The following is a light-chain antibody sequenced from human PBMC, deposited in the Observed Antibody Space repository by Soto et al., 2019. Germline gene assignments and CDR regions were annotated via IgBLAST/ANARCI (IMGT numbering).Light chain of an antibody. V-gene: IGKV3-20*01. CDR3: HQYNSYWT. CDR1: QSVSNNY. CDR2: GAS. Sequence: VVLTQSPGTLSLSDVEIATLAFRASQSVSNNYLAWYQQKPGQAPRLLIYGASNRATGIPSRFSGSGSGTEFTLSISSLQPDDFATYYCHQYNSYWTFGQGTKVDI. J-gene: IGKJ1*01.